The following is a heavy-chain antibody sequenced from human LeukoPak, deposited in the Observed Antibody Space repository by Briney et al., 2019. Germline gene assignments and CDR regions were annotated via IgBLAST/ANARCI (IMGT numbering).Heavy chain of an antibody. CDR2: IYYSGST. Sequence: PSETLSLTCTVSGGSISSYYWGWIRQPPGKGLEWIGYIYYSGSTSYNPSLKSRVTISVDTSKNQFSLKLSSVTAADTAVYYCARHNPYCSGGSCYDGGDYWGQGTLVTVSS. V-gene: IGHV4-59*08. J-gene: IGHJ4*02. D-gene: IGHD2-15*01. CDR1: GGSISSYY. CDR3: ARHNPYCSGGSCYDGGDY.